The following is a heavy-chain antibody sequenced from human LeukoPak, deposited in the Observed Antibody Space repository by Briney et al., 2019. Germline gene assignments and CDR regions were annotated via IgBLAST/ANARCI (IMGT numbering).Heavy chain of an antibody. CDR1: AFSLSAHN. Sequence: PGGSLRLSCAASAFSLSAHNMNWVRQAPGKGLEWVSSISYTGTYIYYADSVKGRFTISRDNAQNSLYLQMNSLRAEDSSVYYCARPTTVTTISADAFDIWGQGTMVTVSS. CDR2: ISYTGTYI. V-gene: IGHV3-21*01. CDR3: ARPTTVTTISADAFDI. J-gene: IGHJ3*02. D-gene: IGHD4-17*01.